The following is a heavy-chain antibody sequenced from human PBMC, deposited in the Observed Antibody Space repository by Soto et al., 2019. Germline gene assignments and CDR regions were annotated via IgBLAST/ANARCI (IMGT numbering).Heavy chain of an antibody. CDR1: GGTFSSYA. V-gene: IGHV1-69*01. Sequence: QVQLVQSGAEVKKPGSSVKVSCKASGGTFSSYAISWVRQAPGQGLEWMGVIIPIFGTANYAQKFQGRVTITAAESTSTAYMELSSVRSADTAVYYCERVGFGEYYYGMDVWGQGTQVTFSS. CDR3: ERVGFGEYYYGMDV. D-gene: IGHD3-3*01. J-gene: IGHJ6*02. CDR2: IIPIFGTA.